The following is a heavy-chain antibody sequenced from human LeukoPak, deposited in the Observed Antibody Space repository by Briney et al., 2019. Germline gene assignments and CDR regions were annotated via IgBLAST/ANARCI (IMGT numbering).Heavy chain of an antibody. J-gene: IGHJ4*02. CDR3: ARRRSGSQGIRYYFDY. CDR2: IYYSGST. CDR1: VGSISSSSDY. D-gene: IGHD1-26*01. V-gene: IGHV4-39*01. Sequence: SETLSLTCTVSVGSISSSSDYWGRIRQPPGKGLEWIGSIYYSGSTYYNPSLKSRVTISVDTSKNQFSLKLSSVTAADTAVYYCARRRSGSQGIRYYFDYWGQGTLVTVSS.